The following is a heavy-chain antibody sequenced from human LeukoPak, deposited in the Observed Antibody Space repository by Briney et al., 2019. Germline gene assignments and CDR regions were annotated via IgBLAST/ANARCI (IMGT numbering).Heavy chain of an antibody. Sequence: GGSLRLSCAASGFTFSSYGTHWVRQAPGKGLEWVAVIWYDGSNKYYADSVKGRFTISRDNSKNTLYLQMNSLRAEDTAVYYCAREAVATVTLVAGVDYWGQGTLVTVSS. V-gene: IGHV3-33*01. CDR2: IWYDGSNK. J-gene: IGHJ4*02. CDR1: GFTFSSYG. D-gene: IGHD4-11*01. CDR3: AREAVATVTLVAGVDY.